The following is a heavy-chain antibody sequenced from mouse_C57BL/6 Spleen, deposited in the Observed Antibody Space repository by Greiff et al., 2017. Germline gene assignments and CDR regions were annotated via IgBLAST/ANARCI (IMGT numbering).Heavy chain of an antibody. Sequence: QVQLKESGAELVRPGASVTLSCKASGYTFTDYEMHWVKQTPVHGLEWIGAIDPETGGTAYNQKFKGKAILTADKSSSTAYMELRSLTSEDSAVYYCTRSYYYGSSYRFDYWGQGTTLTVSS. V-gene: IGHV1-15*01. J-gene: IGHJ2*01. CDR2: IDPETGGT. D-gene: IGHD1-1*01. CDR3: TRSYYYGSSYRFDY. CDR1: GYTFTDYE.